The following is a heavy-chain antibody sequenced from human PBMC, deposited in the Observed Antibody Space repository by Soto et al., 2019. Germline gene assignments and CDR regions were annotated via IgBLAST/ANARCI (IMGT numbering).Heavy chain of an antibody. CDR1: GYTFTSYD. CDR3: ARAPYSSGWYNWFDP. Sequence: ASVKVSCKASGYTFTSYDIYWVRQATGQGLEWMGWMNPNTGNSAYAQKFQGRVTVTSDTSINTVHMELSSLRSEDTAVYYCARAPYSSGWYNWFDPWGQGTLVTVSS. J-gene: IGHJ5*02. V-gene: IGHV1-8*01. CDR2: MNPNTGNS. D-gene: IGHD6-19*01.